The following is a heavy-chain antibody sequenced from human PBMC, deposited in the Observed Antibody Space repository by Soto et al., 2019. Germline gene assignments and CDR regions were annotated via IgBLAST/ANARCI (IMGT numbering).Heavy chain of an antibody. V-gene: IGHV4-59*01. J-gene: IGHJ5*02. D-gene: IGHD2-2*01. Sequence: SSETLSLTCTVSGGSISSYYWGWIRQPPGKGLEWIGYIYYSGSTNYNPSLKSRVTISVDTSKNQFSLKLSSVTAADTAVYYCARGYCSSTSCYFGWFDPWGQGTLVTVSS. CDR2: IYYSGST. CDR1: GGSISSYY. CDR3: ARGYCSSTSCYFGWFDP.